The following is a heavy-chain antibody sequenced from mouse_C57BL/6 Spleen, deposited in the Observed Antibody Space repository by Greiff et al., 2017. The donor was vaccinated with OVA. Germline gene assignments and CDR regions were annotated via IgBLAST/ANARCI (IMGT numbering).Heavy chain of an antibody. CDR1: GYTFTSYW. CDR3: AREGGNSLWFAY. D-gene: IGHD2-1*01. Sequence: QVQLQQPGTELVKPGASVKLSCKASGYTFTSYWMHWVKQRPGQGLEWIGNINPSNGGTNYNEKFKSKATLTVDKSSSTAYMQRSSLTSEDSAVYYCAREGGNSLWFAYWGQGTLVTVSA. J-gene: IGHJ3*01. V-gene: IGHV1-53*01. CDR2: INPSNGGT.